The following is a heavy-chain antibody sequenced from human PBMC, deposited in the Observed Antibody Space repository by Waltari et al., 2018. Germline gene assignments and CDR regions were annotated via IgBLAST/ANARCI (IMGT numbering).Heavy chain of an antibody. CDR2: IRSKANSYAT. D-gene: IGHD3-3*01. V-gene: IGHV3-73*02. Sequence: EVQLVESGGGLVQPGGSLKLSCAASGFTFSGSAMHWIRQASGKGLEWVGRIRSKANSYATAYAASVKGRFTISRDDSKNTAYLQMNSLKTEDTAVYYCTDFWSGYSARGVDVWGKGTTVTISS. CDR1: GFTFSGSA. J-gene: IGHJ6*04. CDR3: TDFWSGYSARGVDV.